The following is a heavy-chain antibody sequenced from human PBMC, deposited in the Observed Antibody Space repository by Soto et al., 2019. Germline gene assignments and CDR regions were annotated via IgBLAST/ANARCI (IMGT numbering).Heavy chain of an antibody. V-gene: IGHV3-23*01. CDR3: AKESMPEHYGDTLFDY. J-gene: IGHJ4*02. CDR2: LSAGLRA. D-gene: IGHD4-17*01. CDR1: GFSFVNYA. Sequence: DVQLLESGGGLVQPGGSLRLSCEASGFSFVNYALSWVRQAPGKGLEWVATLSAGLRAYYADSVKGRFTIPKDFSTNTLHLQARSLRADDTAVYYCAKESMPEHYGDTLFDYWGQGTRVTVSS.